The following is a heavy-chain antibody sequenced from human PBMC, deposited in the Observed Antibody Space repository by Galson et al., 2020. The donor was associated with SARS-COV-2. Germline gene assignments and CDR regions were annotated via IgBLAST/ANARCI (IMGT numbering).Heavy chain of an antibody. D-gene: IGHD6-19*01. CDR3: ARHGASSGWYEGIDY. V-gene: IGHV5-51*01. CDR2: IHPDDSYT. J-gene: IGHJ4*02. Sequence: GGSLKISCSTSGYSFTNFWIGWVRQVPGKGLARMGIIHPDDSYTIYSPSFQGQVTISADKSISTAFLQWSSLKASDTAIYYCARHGASSGWYEGIDYWGQGTLFTLCS. CDR1: GYSFTNFW.